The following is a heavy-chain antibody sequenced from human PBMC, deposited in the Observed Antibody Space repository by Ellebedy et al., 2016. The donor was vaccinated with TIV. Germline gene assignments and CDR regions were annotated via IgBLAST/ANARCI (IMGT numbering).Heavy chain of an antibody. V-gene: IGHV1-8*01. J-gene: IGHJ4*02. Sequence: AASVKVSCKASGYTFTSYDINWVRQATGQGLEWMGWMNPDSGNTAYAQKFQGRVSMTRNTSISTAYLELNNLRSDDTDVYYCARGIRMPSDYWGQGTLVTVSS. CDR3: ARGIRMPSDY. D-gene: IGHD2-15*01. CDR2: MNPDSGNT. CDR1: GYTFTSYD.